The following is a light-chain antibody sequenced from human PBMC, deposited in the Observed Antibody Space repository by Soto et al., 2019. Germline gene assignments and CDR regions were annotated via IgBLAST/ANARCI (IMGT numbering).Light chain of an antibody. V-gene: IGLV2-11*01. J-gene: IGLJ1*01. CDR1: SSDVGGYDY. CDR2: DVT. CDR3: CSYAGTYTFYV. Sequence: VLTQPRSVSGSPGQSVTISCTGTSSDVGGYDYVSWYQQHPGKAPKIIIYDVTKRPSGVPDRFSGSRSGNTASLTISGLQAEDDADYYCCSYAGTYTFYVFGTGTKVTVL.